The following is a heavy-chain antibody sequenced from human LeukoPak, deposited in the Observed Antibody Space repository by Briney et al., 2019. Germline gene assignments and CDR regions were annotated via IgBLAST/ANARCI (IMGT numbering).Heavy chain of an antibody. CDR3: ARYPLSYAFDF. CDR2: ISSSGNTI. Sequence: PGGSLRLSCAASGFTFSSYEMNWVGQAPGKGLEWVSSISSSGNTIYYAASVKGRFTISRDNAKNSLYLQMNSLRAEDTAVYYCARYPLSYAFDFWGQGTMVTVSS. CDR1: GFTFSSYE. J-gene: IGHJ3*01. V-gene: IGHV3-48*03.